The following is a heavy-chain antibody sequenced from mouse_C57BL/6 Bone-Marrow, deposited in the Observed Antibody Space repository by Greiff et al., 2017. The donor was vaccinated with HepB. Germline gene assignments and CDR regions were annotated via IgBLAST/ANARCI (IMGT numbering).Heavy chain of an antibody. J-gene: IGHJ4*01. CDR1: GFTFSSYA. CDR3: ARERGYYSYAMDY. V-gene: IGHV5-4*01. D-gene: IGHD2-3*01. CDR2: ISDGGSYT. Sequence: EVKLMESGGGLVKPGGSLKLSCAASGFTFSSYAMSWVRQTPEKRLEWVATISDGGSYTYYPDNVKGRFTISRDNAKNNLYLQMSHLKSEDTAMYYCARERGYYSYAMDYWGQGTSVTVSS.